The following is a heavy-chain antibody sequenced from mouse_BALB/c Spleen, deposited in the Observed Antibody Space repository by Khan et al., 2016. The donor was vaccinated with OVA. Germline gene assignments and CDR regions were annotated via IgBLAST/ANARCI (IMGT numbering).Heavy chain of an antibody. CDR2: ISYSGST. V-gene: IGHV3-2*02. CDR1: GYSITSDYA. CDR3: DRRAYYGNWYFDV. Sequence: EVQLQESGPGLVKPSQSLSLTCTVTGYSITSDYAWNWIRQFPGNKLEWMGYISYSGSTSYNPSLKSRISITRDTSKNPFFLQLNSVTSEDTATYYRDRRAYYGNWYFDVWGAGTTVTVSS. D-gene: IGHD2-1*01. J-gene: IGHJ1*01.